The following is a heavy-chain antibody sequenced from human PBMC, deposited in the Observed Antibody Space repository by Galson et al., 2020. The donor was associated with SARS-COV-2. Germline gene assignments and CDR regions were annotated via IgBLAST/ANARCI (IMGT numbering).Heavy chain of an antibody. CDR2: ISHSGST. J-gene: IGHJ4*02. CDR3: ARNFGY. CDR1: GGSISADSW. Sequence: SETLSLTCAVSGGSISADSWWSWVRQPPGKGLEWIGEISHSGSTNFNPSLKSRVTMSIDKSNNQLSLNLNSVTAADTAVYYCARNFGYWGQGILVTVSS. V-gene: IGHV4-4*02.